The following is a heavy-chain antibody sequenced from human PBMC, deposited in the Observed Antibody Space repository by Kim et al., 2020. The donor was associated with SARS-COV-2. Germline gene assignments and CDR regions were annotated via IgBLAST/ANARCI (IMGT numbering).Heavy chain of an antibody. V-gene: IGHV3-23*01. CDR3: AKVRASLLGYDYYGMDV. CDR1: GFTFSSYA. J-gene: IGHJ6*02. Sequence: GGSLRLSCAASGFTFSSYAMSWVRQAPGKGLEWVSAISGSGGSTYYADSVKGRFTISRDNSKNTLYLQMNSLRAEDTAVYYCAKVRASLLGYDYYGMDVWGHGTTGTVSS. D-gene: IGHD2-8*02. CDR2: ISGSGGST.